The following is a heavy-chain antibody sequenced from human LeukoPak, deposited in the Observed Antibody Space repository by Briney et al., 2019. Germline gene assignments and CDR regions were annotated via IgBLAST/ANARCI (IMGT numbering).Heavy chain of an antibody. J-gene: IGHJ5*02. CDR2: IYYSGST. V-gene: IGHV4-31*03. Sequence: SETLSLTCTVSGGSISSGGYSWSWIRQHPGKGLEWIGYIYYSGSTYYNPSLKSRVTISVDTSKNQFSLKLSSVTAADTAVYYCAREIPSNDFWGGYLGPRSGGWFDPWGQGTLVTVSS. CDR3: AREIPSNDFWGGYLGPRSGGWFDP. D-gene: IGHD3-3*01. CDR1: GGSISSGGYS.